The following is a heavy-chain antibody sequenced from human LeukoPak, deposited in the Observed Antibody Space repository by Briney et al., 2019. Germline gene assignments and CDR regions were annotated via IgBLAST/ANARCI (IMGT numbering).Heavy chain of an antibody. CDR3: ARDKGYYYMDV. V-gene: IGHV3-21*01. Sequence: GGSLRLSCAASGFTFSSYSMNWLRQAPGKGLEWVSSISSSSSYIYYADSVKGRFTISRDNAKNSLYLQMNSLRAEDTAVYYCARDKGYYYMDVWGKGTTVTVSS. CDR1: GFTFSSYS. J-gene: IGHJ6*03. CDR2: ISSSSSYI.